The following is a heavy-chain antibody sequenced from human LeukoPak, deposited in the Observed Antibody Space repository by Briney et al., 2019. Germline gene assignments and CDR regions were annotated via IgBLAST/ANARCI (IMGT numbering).Heavy chain of an antibody. CDR3: TTDPGAVAGRN. CDR2: IKSKTDGGTT. CDR1: GFTFSNAW. D-gene: IGHD6-19*01. Sequence: GGSLRLSCAASGFTFSNAWMSWVRQAPGKGLEWVGRIKSKTDGGTTDYAAPVKGRLTISRDDSKNTLYLQMNSLKTEDTAVYYCTTDPGAVAGRNWGQGTLVTVSS. V-gene: IGHV3-15*01. J-gene: IGHJ4*02.